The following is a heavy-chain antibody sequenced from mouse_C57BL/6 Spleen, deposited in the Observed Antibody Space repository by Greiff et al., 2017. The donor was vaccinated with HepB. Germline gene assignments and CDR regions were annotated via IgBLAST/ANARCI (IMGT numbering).Heavy chain of an antibody. J-gene: IGHJ3*01. CDR2: ISGGGGNT. CDR3: ARHETGTAWFAY. Sequence: EVQLVESGGGLVKPGGSLKLSCAASGFTFSSYTMSWVRQTPEKRLEWVATISGGGGNTYYPDSVKGRFTISRDNAKNTLYLQMSSLRSEDTALYYCARHETGTAWFAYWGQGTLVTVSA. V-gene: IGHV5-9*01. CDR1: GFTFSSYT. D-gene: IGHD4-1*01.